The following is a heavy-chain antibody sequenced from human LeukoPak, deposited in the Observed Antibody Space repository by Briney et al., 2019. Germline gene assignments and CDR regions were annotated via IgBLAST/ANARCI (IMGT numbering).Heavy chain of an antibody. CDR2: ISQSSTYI. CDR3: AREVSYCAGDCSPA. V-gene: IGHV3-21*01. Sequence: GGSLRLSCAASGFTFDTYNMNWVRQAPGKGLEWVSSISQSSTYIYYADSVRGRFTISRDNSKNSLFLQMTSLRVEDTAVYFCAREVSYCAGDCSPAWGQGTLVTVSS. CDR1: GFTFDTYN. J-gene: IGHJ5*02. D-gene: IGHD2-21*02.